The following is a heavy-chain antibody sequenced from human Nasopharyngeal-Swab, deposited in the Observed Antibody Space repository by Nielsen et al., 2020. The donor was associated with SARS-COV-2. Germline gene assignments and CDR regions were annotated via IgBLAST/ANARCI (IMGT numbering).Heavy chain of an antibody. D-gene: IGHD5-12*01. CDR2: IFSNDEK. Sequence: SGPTLVKPTQTLTLTCSFSGFSLTTEGEGVGWIRQPPGKALEWLAHIFSNDEKSYSTSLKSRLTISKDTSKSQVVLTMTNMDPVDTATYYCARIRWGYSGYERFDYWGQGTLVTVSS. J-gene: IGHJ4*02. CDR3: ARIRWGYSGYERFDY. V-gene: IGHV2-26*01. CDR1: GFSLTTEGEG.